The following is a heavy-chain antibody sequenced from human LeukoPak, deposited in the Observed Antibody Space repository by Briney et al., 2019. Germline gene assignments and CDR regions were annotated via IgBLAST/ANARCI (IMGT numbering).Heavy chain of an antibody. J-gene: IGHJ4*02. Sequence: SETLSLTCAVYGGSFSGYYWSWIRQPAGKGLEWMGRINTSGNTNYNPSLKSRVTMSADTSKNQFSLELTSVTAADTAVYYCASPRSSSGWDGDFDYWGQGTLVTVSS. D-gene: IGHD6-19*01. CDR2: INTSGNT. V-gene: IGHV4-59*10. CDR1: GGSFSGYY. CDR3: ASPRSSSGWDGDFDY.